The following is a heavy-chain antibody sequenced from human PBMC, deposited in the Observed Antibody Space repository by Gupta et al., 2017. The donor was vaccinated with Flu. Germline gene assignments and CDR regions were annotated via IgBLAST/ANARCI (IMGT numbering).Heavy chain of an antibody. CDR3: ATVTSGC. CDR2: INPDGSST. D-gene: IGHD4-17*01. Sequence: ASGFTFSSSYLQWVRQAPGKGLVCVSRINPDGSSTTYAESVKGRFTISRDNAKNTLYLQMNSLGDDDTAVYYCATVTSGCWGQGTLVTVSS. J-gene: IGHJ4*02. V-gene: IGHV3-74*03. CDR1: GFTFSSSY.